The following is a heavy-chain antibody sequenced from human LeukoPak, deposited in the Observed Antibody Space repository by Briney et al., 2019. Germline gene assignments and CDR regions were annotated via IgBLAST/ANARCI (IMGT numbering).Heavy chain of an antibody. CDR1: GGSISSSSYY. CDR3: ARHLGSYNSSWHWYWFDP. J-gene: IGHJ5*02. D-gene: IGHD6-13*01. Sequence: SETLSLTCTVSGGSISSSSYYWGWIRQPPGKGLEWIGSIYYSGRTYYNPALKSRVTISVDTSKNHFSLKLSSVTAADTAVYCCARHLGSYNSSWHWYWFDPWGQGILVTVSS. CDR2: IYYSGRT. V-gene: IGHV4-39*01.